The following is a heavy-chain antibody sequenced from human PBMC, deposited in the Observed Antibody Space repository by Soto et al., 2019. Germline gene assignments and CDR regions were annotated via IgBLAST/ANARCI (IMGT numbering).Heavy chain of an antibody. CDR1: GGSISSGGYS. CDR2: IYHSGST. CDR3: ARGRITMVFDY. V-gene: IGHV4-30-2*01. D-gene: IGHD3-10*01. Sequence: SETLSLTCAVSGGSISSGGYSWSWIRQPPGKGLEWIGYIYHSGSTYYNPSLKSRVTISVDRSKNQFSLKLSSVTAADTAVYYCARGRITMVFDYWGQGTLVNVSS. J-gene: IGHJ4*02.